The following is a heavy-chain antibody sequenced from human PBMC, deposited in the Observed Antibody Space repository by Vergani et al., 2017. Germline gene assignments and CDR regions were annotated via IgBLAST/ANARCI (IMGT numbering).Heavy chain of an antibody. D-gene: IGHD3-16*01. CDR2: IQFDGSNQ. J-gene: IGHJ4*02. CDR3: AKHFRGWGIDY. V-gene: IGHV3-30*02. CDR1: GFPLSNYD. Sequence: QVQLVESGGGGVQRGGSRKLPCPTLGFPLSNYDIQGIGQGPGKGLEFGAFIQFDGSNQNYADSVKGRFTLSRDFSKNTLYLQMNSLGTDDTATYYCAKHFRGWGIDYWCQGTQVIVSS.